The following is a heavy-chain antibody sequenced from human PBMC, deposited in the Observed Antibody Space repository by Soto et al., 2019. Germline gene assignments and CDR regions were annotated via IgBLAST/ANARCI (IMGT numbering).Heavy chain of an antibody. CDR3: ARVPDSSLGTMDV. J-gene: IGHJ6*02. D-gene: IGHD6-19*01. CDR1: GYSFTTYW. Sequence: GESLKISCKGAGYSFTTYWIGLVLQLPGQGLEWMGVMFPGDSDTRYSPSFQGQVTMSADPSTNTAYLEWSSLKAADSAMYYCARVPDSSLGTMDVWGQGTTVTVSS. V-gene: IGHV5-51*01. CDR2: MFPGDSDT.